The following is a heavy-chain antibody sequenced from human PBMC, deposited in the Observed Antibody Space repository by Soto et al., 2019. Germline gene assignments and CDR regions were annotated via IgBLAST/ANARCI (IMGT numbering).Heavy chain of an antibody. CDR2: ISAYNGNT. CDR3: ARGLDIVVVPANYYYYMDV. Sequence: QVQLVQSGAEVKKPGASVKVSCKASGYTFTSYGISWVRQAPGQGLEWMGWISAYNGNTNYAQKLQGRVTMTTDTSTSTAYMELRSLRSDDTGVYYCARGLDIVVVPANYYYYMDVWGKGTTVTVSS. CDR1: GYTFTSYG. J-gene: IGHJ6*03. D-gene: IGHD2-2*03. V-gene: IGHV1-18*01.